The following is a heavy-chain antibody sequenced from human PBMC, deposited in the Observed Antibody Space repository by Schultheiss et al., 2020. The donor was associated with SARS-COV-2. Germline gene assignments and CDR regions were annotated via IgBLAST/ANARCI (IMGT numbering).Heavy chain of an antibody. CDR2: IYYSGST. CDR1: GGSISSYY. CDR3: ARDRYYYDSSGNDYWYFDL. Sequence: SETLSLTCTVSGGSISSYYWSWIRQPPGKGLEWIGYIYYSGSTNYNPSLKSRVTISVDTSKNQFSLKLSSVTAADTAVYYCARDRYYYDSSGNDYWYFDLWGRGTLVTVSS. J-gene: IGHJ2*01. D-gene: IGHD3-22*01. V-gene: IGHV4-59*12.